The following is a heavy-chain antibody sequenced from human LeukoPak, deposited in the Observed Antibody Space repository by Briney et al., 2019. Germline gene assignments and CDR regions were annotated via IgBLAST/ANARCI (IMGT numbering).Heavy chain of an antibody. CDR2: ISSSGSTI. J-gene: IGHJ6*04. D-gene: IGHD3-10*02. CDR3: AELGITMIGGV. CDR1: GFTFSSYG. V-gene: IGHV3-48*04. Sequence: GGSLRLSCAASGFTFSSYGMSWVRQAPGKGVEWVSAISSSGSTIYYADSVKGRFTISRDNAKNSLYLQMNSLRAEDTAVYYCAELGITMIGGVWGKGTTVTISS.